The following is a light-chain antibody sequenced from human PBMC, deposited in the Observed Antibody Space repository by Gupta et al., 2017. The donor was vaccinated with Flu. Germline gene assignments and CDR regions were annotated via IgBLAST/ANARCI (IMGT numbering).Light chain of an antibody. CDR3: QVWNSNSDHPV. CDR1: NIGLLS. Sequence: SYILTQPPSVSVAPGETARIPCGANNIGLLSVHWYQQKPGQAPVLVVYDNSDRPSGIPERFSGSNSGNTATLTISRVEAGDEADYYCQVWNSNSDHPVFGGGTELTVL. J-gene: IGLJ3*02. V-gene: IGLV3-21*02. CDR2: DNS.